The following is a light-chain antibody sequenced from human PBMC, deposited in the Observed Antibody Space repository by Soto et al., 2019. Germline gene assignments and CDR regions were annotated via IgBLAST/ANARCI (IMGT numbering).Light chain of an antibody. J-gene: IGKJ4*01. CDR3: MQALQTDLT. CDR2: LGS. CDR1: QSLLHSNGYNY. V-gene: IGKV2-28*01. Sequence: DIVMTQSPLSLPVTPGEPASISCRSSQSLLHSNGYNYLDWYLQKPGQSPQLLIYLGSNRASGVPDMFSGSGSGTDFTLKISRVEAEDVGVYYCMQALQTDLTFGGGTKVEIK.